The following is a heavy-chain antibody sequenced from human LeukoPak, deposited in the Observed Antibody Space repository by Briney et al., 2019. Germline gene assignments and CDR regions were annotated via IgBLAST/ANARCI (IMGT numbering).Heavy chain of an antibody. CDR1: GFTVTSSY. J-gene: IGHJ4*02. D-gene: IGHD6-13*01. CDR2: FSSGGNT. CDR3: ARGAYSSRIDY. V-gene: IGHV3-53*01. Sequence: PGGSLRLSCATSGFTVTSSYMGWVRQAPGKGLEWVSVFSSGGNTYYADSVKGRFAISRDNSKNTLYLQMNSLRAEDTAVYYCARGAYSSRIDYWGQGTLVTVSS.